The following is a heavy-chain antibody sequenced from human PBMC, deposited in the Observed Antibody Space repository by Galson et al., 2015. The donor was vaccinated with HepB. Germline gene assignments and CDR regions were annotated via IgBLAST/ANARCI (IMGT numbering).Heavy chain of an antibody. CDR2: INPSGGST. J-gene: IGHJ4*02. Sequence: SVKVSCKASGGTFSSYTISWVRQAPGQGLEWMGIINPSGGSTSYAQKLQGRVTMTRDTSTSTVYMELSSLRSEDTAVYYCARDHRYGDHYFDYWGQGTLVTVSS. V-gene: IGHV1-46*04. CDR1: GGTFSSYT. D-gene: IGHD4-17*01. CDR3: ARDHRYGDHYFDY.